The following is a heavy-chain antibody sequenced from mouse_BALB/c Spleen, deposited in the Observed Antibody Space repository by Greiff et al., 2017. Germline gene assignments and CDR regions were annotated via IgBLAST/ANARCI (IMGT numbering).Heavy chain of an antibody. D-gene: IGHD2-14*01. V-gene: IGHV5-4*02. J-gene: IGHJ4*01. CDR1: GFTFSDYY. CDR3: AREHRYDEGAYAMDY. Sequence: EVKLVESGGGLVKPGGSLKLSCAASGFTFSDYYMYWVRQTPEKRLEWVATISDGGSYTYYPDSVKGRFTISRDNAKNNLYLQMSRLKSEDTAMYYCAREHRYDEGAYAMDYWGQGTSVTVSS. CDR2: ISDGGSYT.